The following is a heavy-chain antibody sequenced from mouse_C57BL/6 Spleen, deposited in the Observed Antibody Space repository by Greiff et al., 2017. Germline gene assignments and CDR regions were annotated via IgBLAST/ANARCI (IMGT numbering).Heavy chain of an antibody. Sequence: VQLQQPGAELVMPGASVKLSCKASGYTFTSYWMHWVKQRPGQGLEWIGEIDPSDSYTNYNQKLKGKSPLTVDKTSSTAYMQLSRLTSEDSAVYYSARVKEQGLREGYYAMDYWGQGASVTVSS. V-gene: IGHV1-69*01. CDR1: GYTFTSYW. CDR3: ARVKEQGLREGYYAMDY. J-gene: IGHJ4*01. D-gene: IGHD2-4*01. CDR2: IDPSDSYT.